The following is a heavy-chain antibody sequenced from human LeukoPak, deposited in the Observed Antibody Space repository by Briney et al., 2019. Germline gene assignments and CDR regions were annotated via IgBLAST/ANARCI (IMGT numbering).Heavy chain of an antibody. Sequence: SETPSLTCTVSDGSISSSSYYWGWTRQPPGKGLEWIGSIYYSGSTYYNPSLNSRVTISVDTSKNQFSLKLSSVTAADTAVYYFASPVRLGYWGQGTLVTVSS. J-gene: IGHJ4*02. CDR3: ASPVRLGY. D-gene: IGHD3-16*01. V-gene: IGHV4-39*01. CDR2: IYYSGST. CDR1: DGSISSSSYY.